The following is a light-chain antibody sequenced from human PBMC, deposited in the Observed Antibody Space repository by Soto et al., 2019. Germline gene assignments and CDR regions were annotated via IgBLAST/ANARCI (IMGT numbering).Light chain of an antibody. CDR2: TNN. J-gene: IGLJ2*01. V-gene: IGLV1-44*01. CDR1: NSNIGSNV. Sequence: QSVLTQPPSASGTPGQRVTISCSGSNSNIGSNVVNWYQHLPGTAPTLLIYTNNQRPSGVPDRFSGSKSGTSASLAISGLQSDAEADYYCAAWDASLKGVVFGAGTKVTVL. CDR3: AAWDASLKGVV.